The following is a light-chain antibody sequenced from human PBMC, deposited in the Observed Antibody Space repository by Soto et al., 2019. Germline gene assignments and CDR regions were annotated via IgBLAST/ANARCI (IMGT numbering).Light chain of an antibody. CDR2: GAS. CDR3: QQYINWPPIT. V-gene: IGKV3D-15*01. J-gene: IGKJ5*01. Sequence: EIVMTQSPATLSVSPGERATLSCRASQSVSSNLAWYQQKPGQAPRLLIYGASTRATGIPARFSGSGSGTEFTLTISSLQSEDFAVYYCQQYINWPPITFGHGTRLEIK. CDR1: QSVSSN.